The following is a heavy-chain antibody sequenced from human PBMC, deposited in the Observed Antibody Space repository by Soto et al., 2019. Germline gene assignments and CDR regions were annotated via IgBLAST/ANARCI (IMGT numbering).Heavy chain of an antibody. Sequence: QVQLVQSGAEVKKPGASVKISCKASGYTFTSYYMHWVLHAPGQGLEWMGIINPSGGSTNYAQKLQGRVAMTRDTSTSTVYMELNSLRSEDTAVYYCARPPSPGCINAVCYPLDYWGQGTLVTVSS. J-gene: IGHJ4*02. CDR2: INPSGGST. CDR1: GYTFTSYY. V-gene: IGHV1-46*01. D-gene: IGHD2-8*01. CDR3: ARPPSPGCINAVCYPLDY.